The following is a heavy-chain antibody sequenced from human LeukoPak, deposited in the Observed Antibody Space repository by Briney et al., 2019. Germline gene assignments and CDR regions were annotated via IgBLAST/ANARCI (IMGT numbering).Heavy chain of an antibody. Sequence: ASVKVSCKASGGTFSSYAISWVRQAPGQGLEWMGIINPSGGSTSYAQKFQGRVTMTRDTSTSTVYMELSSLRSEDTAVYYCARHYYDSQGNKGFDPWGQGTLVTVSS. V-gene: IGHV1-46*01. CDR1: GGTFSSYA. J-gene: IGHJ5*02. CDR2: INPSGGST. CDR3: ARHYYDSQGNKGFDP. D-gene: IGHD3-22*01.